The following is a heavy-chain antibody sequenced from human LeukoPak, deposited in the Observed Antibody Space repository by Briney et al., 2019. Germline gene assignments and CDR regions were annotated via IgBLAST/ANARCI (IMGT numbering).Heavy chain of an antibody. J-gene: IGHJ4*02. V-gene: IGHV4-61*02. D-gene: IGHD5-24*01. Sequence: SETLSLTCTVSGGSISSGRYYWTWIRQPAGKGLEWIGRMYTSGSTNYNPSLKSRVTISVDTSKNQFSLRLSSVTAADTAVYYCARVSGYNWNFDYWGQGTPVTVSS. CDR3: ARVSGYNWNFDY. CDR2: MYTSGST. CDR1: GGSISSGRYY.